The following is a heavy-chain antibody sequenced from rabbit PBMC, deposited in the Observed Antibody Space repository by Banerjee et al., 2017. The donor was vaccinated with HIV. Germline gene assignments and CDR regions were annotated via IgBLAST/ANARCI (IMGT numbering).Heavy chain of an antibody. CDR1: GFDFSSYG. D-gene: IGHD8-1*01. J-gene: IGHJ6*01. CDR2: IDPVFGST. CDR3: VRDQSAGSSYSYYGMDL. Sequence: QSLEESGGGLVKPGGSLKLSCKASGFDFSSYGVSWVRQAPGKGLEWIGYIDPVFGSTYYASWVNGRFTISSHNAQNTLYLQLNSLTAADTATYFCVRDQSAGSSYSYYGMDLWGPGTLVTVS. V-gene: IGHV1S7*01.